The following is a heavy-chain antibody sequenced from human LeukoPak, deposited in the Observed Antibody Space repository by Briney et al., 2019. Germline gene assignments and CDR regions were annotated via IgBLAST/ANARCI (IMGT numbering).Heavy chain of an antibody. J-gene: IGHJ4*02. Sequence: PGRSLRLSCTASGFTFGGYAMSWVRQAPGKGLEWVGFIISKAYGGTTEYAASVKGRFTISRDDSKSIAYLQMNSLKTEDTAVYYCTREGYFDWLLTPDYWGQGTLVTVSS. CDR1: GFTFGGYA. CDR3: TREGYFDWLLTPDY. D-gene: IGHD3-9*01. CDR2: IISKAYGGTT. V-gene: IGHV3-49*04.